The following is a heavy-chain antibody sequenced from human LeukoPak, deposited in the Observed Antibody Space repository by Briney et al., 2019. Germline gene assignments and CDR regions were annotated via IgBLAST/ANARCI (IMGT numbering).Heavy chain of an antibody. J-gene: IGHJ6*02. CDR2: ISTYKSHT. CDR3: AREDNDDYYYYGMDV. D-gene: IGHD1-1*01. CDR1: GGTFISYG. Sequence: ASVKVSCKASGGTFISYGISWVRQAPGQGLEWMGWISTYKSHTNYAQKFQGRVTMITDTSTNTAYMELRSLRSDDTAVYYCAREDNDDYYYYGMDVWGQGTAVTVSS. V-gene: IGHV1-18*01.